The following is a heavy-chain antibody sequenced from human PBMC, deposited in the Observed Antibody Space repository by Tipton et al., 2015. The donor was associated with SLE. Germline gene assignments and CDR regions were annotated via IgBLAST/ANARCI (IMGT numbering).Heavy chain of an antibody. CDR3: ARTEQGTGSYYRLVFEI. CDR2: SHYSGST. V-gene: IGHV4-39*07. CDR1: GGSISSKNYY. Sequence: TLSLTCTVSGGSISSKNYYWGWIRQPPGKGLEWIGSSHYSGSTYDNPSFKSRVTISVDTSKNQFSLKLISVTAADTAVYYCARTEQGTGSYYRLVFEIWGQGTLVTVSS. J-gene: IGHJ4*02. D-gene: IGHD3-10*01.